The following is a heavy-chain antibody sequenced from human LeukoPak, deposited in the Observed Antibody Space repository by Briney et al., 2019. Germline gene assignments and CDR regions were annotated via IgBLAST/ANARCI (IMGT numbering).Heavy chain of an antibody. CDR2: IYYSGST. D-gene: IGHD6-19*01. CDR3: ARRKNSAWSTDAFDI. Sequence: SETLSLTCTVSGGSISSYYWSWIRQPPGKGLEWVGYIYYSGSTSYNPSLKSRVTISVDTSKNQFSLKLNSVTAADTAVYYCARRKNSAWSTDAFDIWGQGTMVTVSS. J-gene: IGHJ3*02. CDR1: GGSISSYY. V-gene: IGHV4-59*08.